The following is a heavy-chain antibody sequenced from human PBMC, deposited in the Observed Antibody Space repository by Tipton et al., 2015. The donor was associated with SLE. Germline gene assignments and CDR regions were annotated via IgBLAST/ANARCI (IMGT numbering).Heavy chain of an antibody. J-gene: IGHJ2*01. CDR3: ARRDSSGWYEYFDL. V-gene: IGHV5-51*01. Sequence: VQLVQSGAEVKKPGESVKISCKGSGFIFTNNWIGWVRQMPGKGLEWMGIIFPGDSEVRYSPSFQGRVTISADESISTAYLQWSSLKASDTAMYYCARRDSSGWYEYFDLWGRGTLVNVSS. CDR1: GFIFTNNW. CDR2: IFPGDSEV. D-gene: IGHD6-19*01.